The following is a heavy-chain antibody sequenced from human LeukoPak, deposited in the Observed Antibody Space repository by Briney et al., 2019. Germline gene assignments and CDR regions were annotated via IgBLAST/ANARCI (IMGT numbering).Heavy chain of an antibody. CDR2: IYYSET. J-gene: IGHJ6*03. CDR3: ARDVWGIGAADGVKNYHYCYMDV. V-gene: IGHV4-59*01. D-gene: IGHD6-13*01. Sequence: SETLSLTCSVSGASISSYYWSWIRQSPGKGLEWIGNIYYSETNYNPSLKSRVIISADTSKNQFSLRLTSETAADTAVYYCARDVWGIGAADGVKNYHYCYMDVWSKGTTVTVSS. CDR1: GASISSYY.